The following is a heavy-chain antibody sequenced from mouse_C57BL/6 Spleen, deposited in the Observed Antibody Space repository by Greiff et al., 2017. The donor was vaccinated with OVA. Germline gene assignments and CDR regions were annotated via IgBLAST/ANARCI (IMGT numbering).Heavy chain of an antibody. V-gene: IGHV1-62-2*01. D-gene: IGHD2-4*01. CDR3: ARHEEGAYYDYEGFSFDY. Sequence: QVQLQQSGAELVKPGASVKLSCKASGYTFTEYTIHWVKQRSGQGLEWIGWFYPGSGSIKYNEKFKDKATLTADKSSSTVYMELSRLTSEDSAVYFCARHEEGAYYDYEGFSFDYWGQGTTLTVSS. CDR2: FYPGSGSI. CDR1: GYTFTEYT. J-gene: IGHJ2*01.